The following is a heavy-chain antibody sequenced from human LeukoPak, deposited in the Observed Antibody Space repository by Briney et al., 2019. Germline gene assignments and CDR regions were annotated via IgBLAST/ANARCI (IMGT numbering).Heavy chain of an antibody. Sequence: PGGSLRLSCAASGFTFSSYSMNWVRQAPGKGLEWVSYISSSSSTIYYADSVKGRFTISRDNAKNSLYLQMNSLRGEDTAVYYCAREDIVVVPAAYYYYMDVWGKRTTVTVSS. D-gene: IGHD2-2*01. J-gene: IGHJ6*03. CDR2: ISSSSSTI. CDR3: AREDIVVVPAAYYYYMDV. CDR1: GFTFSSYS. V-gene: IGHV3-48*01.